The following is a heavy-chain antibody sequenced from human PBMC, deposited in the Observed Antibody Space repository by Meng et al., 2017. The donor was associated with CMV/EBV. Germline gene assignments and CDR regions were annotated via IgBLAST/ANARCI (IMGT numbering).Heavy chain of an antibody. D-gene: IGHD2-15*01. V-gene: IGHV1-18*01. CDR2: ISAYNGNT. J-gene: IGHJ4*02. CDR3: ARMEVGGGSCYSDY. Sequence: QVQLVQSGGVVKEPGAAVKVSCTASGYTFTSYGISGVRQAPGQGLERMGWISAYNGNTNYAQKLQGRVTMTTDTSTSTAYMELRSLRSDDTAVYYCARMEVGGGSCYSDYWGQGTLVTVSS. CDR1: GYTFTSYG.